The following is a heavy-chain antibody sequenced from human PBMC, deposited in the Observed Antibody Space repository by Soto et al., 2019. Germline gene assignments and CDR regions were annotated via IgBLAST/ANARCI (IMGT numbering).Heavy chain of an antibody. Sequence: GASVKVSCKASGDTFTNYGISWVRQAPGQGLEWMGWISAYNGNTKYAQKLQGRVTMTTDTSTSTAYMELRSLRSDDTAVYYCARGVGSGSYYNQYNWFDPWGQGTLVTVSS. CDR2: ISAYNGNT. D-gene: IGHD3-10*01. V-gene: IGHV1-18*01. J-gene: IGHJ5*02. CDR1: GDTFTNYG. CDR3: ARGVGSGSYYNQYNWFDP.